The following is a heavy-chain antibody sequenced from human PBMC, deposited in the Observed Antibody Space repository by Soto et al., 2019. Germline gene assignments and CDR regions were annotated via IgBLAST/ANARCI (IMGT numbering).Heavy chain of an antibody. Sequence: EVQLVESGGNVVRPGGSLRLSCAASGFTFDDSDMTWVRQAPGKGLEWVSGINWNGGNTGYADSVKGRFTISRDNAKNALFLQMNSLTSEDTALYYCARHPRGGFSGYPPVDWGQGTLVTVTS. CDR3: ARHPRGGFSGYPPVD. CDR2: INWNGGNT. V-gene: IGHV3-20*04. CDR1: GFTFDDSD. J-gene: IGHJ4*02. D-gene: IGHD5-12*01.